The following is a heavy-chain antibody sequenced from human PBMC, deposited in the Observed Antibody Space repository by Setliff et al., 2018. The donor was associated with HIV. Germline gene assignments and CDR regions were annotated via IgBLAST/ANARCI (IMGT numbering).Heavy chain of an antibody. CDR1: GGSFGGYY. CDR2: INHSGST. Sequence: PSETLSLTCAVYGGSFGGYYWSWIRQPPGKGLEWIGEINHSGSTNYNPSLKSRVTISVDTSKNQFSLKLSSVTAADTAVYYCARAARYSSSWYKRGYYFDYWGQGTLVTVSS. D-gene: IGHD6-13*01. CDR3: ARAARYSSSWYKRGYYFDY. J-gene: IGHJ4*02. V-gene: IGHV4-34*01.